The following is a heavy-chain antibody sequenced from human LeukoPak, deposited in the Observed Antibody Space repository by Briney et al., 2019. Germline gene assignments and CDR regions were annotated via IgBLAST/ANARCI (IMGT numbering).Heavy chain of an antibody. CDR1: GGSFSGYY. CDR2: INHSGST. CDR3: ARGPGPDIVVVPAAIFDY. V-gene: IGHV4-34*01. Sequence: KPSETLSLXCAVYGGSFSGYYWSWIRQPPGKGLEWIGEINHSGSTNYNPSLKSRVTISVDTSKNQFSLKLSSVTAADTAVYYCARGPGPDIVVVPAAIFDYWGQGTLVTVSS. D-gene: IGHD2-2*02. J-gene: IGHJ4*02.